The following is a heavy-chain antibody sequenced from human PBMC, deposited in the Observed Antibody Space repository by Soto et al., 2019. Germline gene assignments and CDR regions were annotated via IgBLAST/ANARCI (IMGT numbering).Heavy chain of an antibody. CDR3: ASYYYDSSGYYVDAFDI. CDR1: GGTFSSYA. CDR2: IIPIFGTA. Sequence: QVQLVQSGAEVKKPGSSMKVSCKASGGTFSSYAISWVRQAPGQGLEWMGGIIPIFGTANYAQKFQGRVTITADESTSTAYMELSSLRSEDTAVYYCASYYYDSSGYYVDAFDIWGQGTMVTVSS. V-gene: IGHV1-69*01. J-gene: IGHJ3*02. D-gene: IGHD3-22*01.